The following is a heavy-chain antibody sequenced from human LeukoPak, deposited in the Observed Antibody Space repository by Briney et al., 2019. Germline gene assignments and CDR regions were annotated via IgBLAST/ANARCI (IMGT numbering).Heavy chain of an antibody. V-gene: IGHV3-30*18. CDR1: GFTFSSYG. CDR2: ISYDGSNE. D-gene: IGHD6-13*01. Sequence: GRSLRLSCAASGFTFSSYGMHWVRQAPGKGLEWVAVISYDGSNEYYADSVKGRFTISRDNSKNTLYLQMNSLRAEDTAVYYCAKDTSLAAADTWGQGTLVTVSS. CDR3: AKDTSLAAADT. J-gene: IGHJ4*02.